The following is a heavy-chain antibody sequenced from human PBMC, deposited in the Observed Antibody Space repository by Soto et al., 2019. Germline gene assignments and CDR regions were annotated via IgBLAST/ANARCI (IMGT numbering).Heavy chain of an antibody. J-gene: IGHJ4*02. V-gene: IGHV3-30*18. CDR2: ISYDGSNK. CDR1: GFTFSSYG. Sequence: GGSLRLSCAASGFTFSSYGMHWVRQAPGKGLEWVAVISYDGSNKYYADSVKGRFTISRDNSKNTLYLQMNSLRAEDTAVYYCAKDGPTSHLGELSLWGYYFDYWGQGTLVTVSS. CDR3: AKDGPTSHLGELSLWGYYFDY. D-gene: IGHD3-16*02.